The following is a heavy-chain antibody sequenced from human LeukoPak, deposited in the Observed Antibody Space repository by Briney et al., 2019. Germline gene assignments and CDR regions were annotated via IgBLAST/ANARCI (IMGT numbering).Heavy chain of an antibody. CDR1: GGSLSGYY. CDR2: INDSGST. V-gene: IGHV4-34*01. J-gene: IGHJ3*02. D-gene: IGHD5-24*01. Sequence: SVTLSLTCAVYGGSLSGYYWSWIRQSPGKGLEWIGEINDSGSTNYNPSLKSRVTISVDASKNQFSLKLSSVTAADTAVYYCARHMATIWRHYAFDIWGQGTMVTVSS. CDR3: ARHMATIWRHYAFDI.